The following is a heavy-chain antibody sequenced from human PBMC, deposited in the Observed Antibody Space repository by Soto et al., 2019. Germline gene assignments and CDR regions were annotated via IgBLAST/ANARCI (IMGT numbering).Heavy chain of an antibody. CDR2: IYYSGST. D-gene: IGHD1-26*01. CDR1: GGSISSYY. J-gene: IGHJ5*02. Sequence: QVQLQESGPGLVKPSETLSLTCTVSGGSISSYYWRWIRQPPGKGLEWIGYIYYSGSTNYNPPLRSHGTIPVDTSKNQFSLKLSSVTAADTAVYYCARESYTWDNWFDPWGQGTLVTVSS. CDR3: ARESYTWDNWFDP. V-gene: IGHV4-59*01.